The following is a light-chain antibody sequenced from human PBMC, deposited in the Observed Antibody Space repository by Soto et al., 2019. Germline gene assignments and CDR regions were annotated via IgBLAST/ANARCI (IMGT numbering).Light chain of an antibody. V-gene: IGLV1-40*01. J-gene: IGLJ7*01. CDR3: QSYDSSLSGAV. Sequence: VLTQPPSVSGAPGQRVTISCSGSSSNIGAGYDVHWYQQLPGTAPKLLIYGNSNRPSGVPDRFSGSKSGTSASLAITGLQAEDESHYYCQSYDSSLSGAVFGGGTQLTVL. CDR2: GNS. CDR1: SSNIGAGYD.